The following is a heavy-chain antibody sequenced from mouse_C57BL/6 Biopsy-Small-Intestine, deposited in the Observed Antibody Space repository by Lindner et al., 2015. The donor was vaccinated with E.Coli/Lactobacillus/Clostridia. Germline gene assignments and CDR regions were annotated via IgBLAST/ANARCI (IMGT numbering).Heavy chain of an antibody. Sequence: SVKVSCKASGYSFTSNTISWVRQAPGQGLEWMGWISPYNGDTNYAEQLQARVTMSTDTSASTAYMELRSVRSDDTAVYYCARLKIMVHGIIIYDYWGQGTLVTASS. CDR1: GYSFTSNT. D-gene: IGHD2-2*01. J-gene: IGHJ4*01. CDR2: ISPYNGDT. CDR3: ARLKIMVHGIIIYDY. V-gene: IGHV1-4*01.